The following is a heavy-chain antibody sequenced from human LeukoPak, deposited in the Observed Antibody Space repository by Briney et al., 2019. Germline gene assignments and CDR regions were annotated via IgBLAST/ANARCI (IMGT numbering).Heavy chain of an antibody. J-gene: IGHJ4*02. CDR3: ARRGGSGRSFDY. CDR2: IYYTGST. CDR1: GGSVSSGTYY. D-gene: IGHD3-10*01. V-gene: IGHV4-61*01. Sequence: SETLSLTCTASGGSVSSGTYYWSWIRQPPGKGLEWIGYIYYTGSTNYNPSLKSRLTISVGTSKNQFSLKLSSVTAADTAVYYCARRGGSGRSFDYWGQGTLVTVSS.